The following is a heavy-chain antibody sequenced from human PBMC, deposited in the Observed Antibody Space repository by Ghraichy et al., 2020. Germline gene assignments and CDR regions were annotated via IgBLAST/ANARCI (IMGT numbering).Heavy chain of an antibody. CDR3: ARLGGMVRGVIISNWFDP. J-gene: IGHJ5*02. CDR2: IYYSGST. V-gene: IGHV4-39*01. Sequence: SETLSLTCTVSGGSISSSSYYWGWIRQPPGKGLEWIGSIYYSGSTYYNPSLKSRVTISVDTSKNQFSLKLSSVTAADTAVYYCARLGGMVRGVIISNWFDPWGQGTLVTVSS. CDR1: GGSISSSSYY. D-gene: IGHD3-10*01.